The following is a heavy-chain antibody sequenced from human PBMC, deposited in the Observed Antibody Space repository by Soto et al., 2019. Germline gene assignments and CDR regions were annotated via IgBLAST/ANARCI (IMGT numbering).Heavy chain of an antibody. Sequence: QVQLVQSGGEVKKPGASVKVSCKASAYTFTNYGISWVRQAPGQGLELMGWISAYNGNINYAQKFRGRVTMTTDTSTSSAYLEVRSLRSDDTAVYYCARSGSSLNLREFDSGGQGTLVTVSS. V-gene: IGHV1-18*01. CDR1: AYTFTNYG. J-gene: IGHJ4*02. CDR3: ARSGSSLNLREFDS. D-gene: IGHD6-13*01. CDR2: ISAYNGNI.